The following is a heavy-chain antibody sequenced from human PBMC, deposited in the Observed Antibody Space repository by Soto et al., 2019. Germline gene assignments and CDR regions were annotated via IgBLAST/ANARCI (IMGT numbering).Heavy chain of an antibody. D-gene: IGHD3-16*01. CDR2: VYHNENT. Sequence: QLHLQESGPGLVRPSETLSLTCTVSGGSINDFAYYWGWIRQPPGKGLEWIGTVYHNENTYYNPSLKSRVTISVDTAKNQFSLKLRSVTAADTAIYFCARRERYYGSPGWFDPWGQGALVTVSS. J-gene: IGHJ5*02. CDR1: GGSINDFAYY. V-gene: IGHV4-39*01. CDR3: ARRERYYGSPGWFDP.